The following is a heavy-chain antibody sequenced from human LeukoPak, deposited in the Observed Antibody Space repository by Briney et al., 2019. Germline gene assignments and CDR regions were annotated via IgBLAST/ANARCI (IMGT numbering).Heavy chain of an antibody. CDR1: GFTFSSYA. J-gene: IGHJ6*02. D-gene: IGHD6-13*01. Sequence: GGSLRLSCAASGFTFSSYAMSWVRQAPGKGLEWVSAISGSGGSTYYADSVKGRFTISRDNSKNTLYLQMNSLRAEDTAVYYCAKDRGAAAGPTYYYGMDVWGQGTTVTVSS. CDR2: ISGSGGST. V-gene: IGHV3-23*01. CDR3: AKDRGAAAGPTYYYGMDV.